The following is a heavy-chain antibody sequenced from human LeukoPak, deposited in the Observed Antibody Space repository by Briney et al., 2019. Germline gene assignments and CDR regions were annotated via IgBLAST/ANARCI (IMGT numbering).Heavy chain of an antibody. CDR3: ARNPSIVVVPAALQSYYMDV. CDR1: GFTFSSYW. Sequence: GGSLRLSCAASGFTFSSYWMSWVRQAPGKGLEWVANIKQEGSEKYYVDSVKGRFTISRDNAKNSLYLQMNSLRGEDTAVYYCARNPSIVVVPAALQSYYMDVWGKGTTVTVSS. J-gene: IGHJ6*03. V-gene: IGHV3-7*01. D-gene: IGHD2-2*01. CDR2: IKQEGSEK.